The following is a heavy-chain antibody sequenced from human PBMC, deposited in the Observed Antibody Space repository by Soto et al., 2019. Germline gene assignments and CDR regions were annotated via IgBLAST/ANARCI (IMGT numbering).Heavy chain of an antibody. J-gene: IGHJ3*02. V-gene: IGHV3-21*01. CDR1: GFTFSSYS. D-gene: IGHD3-22*01. CDR2: ISSSSSYI. Sequence: GGSLRLSCAASGFTFSSYSMNWVRQAPGKGLEWVSSISSSSSYIYYADSVKGRFTISRDNAKNSLYLQMNSLRAEDTAVYYCACATVTTHHDAFDIWGQGTMVTVSS. CDR3: ACATVTTHHDAFDI.